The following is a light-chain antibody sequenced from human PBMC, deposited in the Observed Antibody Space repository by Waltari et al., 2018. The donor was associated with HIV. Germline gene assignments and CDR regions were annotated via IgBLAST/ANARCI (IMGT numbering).Light chain of an antibody. CDR1: QSVTSY. CDR2: DAS. CDR3: QQRSKG. V-gene: IGKV3-11*01. J-gene: IGKJ4*01. Sequence: EIVLTQSPATLSSSPGERATLSCRASQSVTSYLAWYQQKPGQAPRLLIYDASNGATGIPARFSGSGSGADFTLTISSLEPEDFAVYYCQQRSKGFGGGTKVEIK.